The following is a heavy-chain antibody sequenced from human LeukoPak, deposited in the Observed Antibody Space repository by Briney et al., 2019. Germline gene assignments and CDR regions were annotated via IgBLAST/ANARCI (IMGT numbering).Heavy chain of an antibody. CDR1: GGSISSSSYY. CDR2: SNYSGST. Sequence: PSETLSLTCTVSGGSISSSSYYWGWIRQPPGKGLEWIGRSNYSGSTYYNPSLKSRVTISVDTSKNHFSLKLSSVTAADTAVYYCASIAAAGTVKGGDYYYMDVWGKGTTVTVSS. V-gene: IGHV4-39*02. D-gene: IGHD6-13*01. J-gene: IGHJ6*03. CDR3: ASIAAAGTVKGGDYYYMDV.